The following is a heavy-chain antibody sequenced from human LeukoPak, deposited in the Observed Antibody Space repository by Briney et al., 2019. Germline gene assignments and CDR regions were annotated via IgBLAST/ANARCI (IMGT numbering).Heavy chain of an antibody. V-gene: IGHV4-4*07. J-gene: IGHJ5*02. Sequence: SETLSLTCTVSGGSISIYYWTWIRQPAGKGPEWIGRIHTSGSTNYNPSLKSRVNMSVDTSKNQFSLKLNSVTAADTAVYYCARVTDPRYNWFDPWGQGTLVTVSS. CDR3: ARVTDPRYNWFDP. D-gene: IGHD3-9*01. CDR2: IHTSGST. CDR1: GGSISIYY.